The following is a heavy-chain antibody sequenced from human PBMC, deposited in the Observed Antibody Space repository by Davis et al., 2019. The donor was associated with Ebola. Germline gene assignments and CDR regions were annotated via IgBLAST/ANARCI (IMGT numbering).Heavy chain of an antibody. CDR2: ISGYNGNT. D-gene: IGHD1-26*01. Sequence: ASVKVSCKASGYTFTVYGISWMRQAPGQGLEWMGWISGYNGNTKYAQKYQGRVTMSTDTSTRTAYMEVRSLKSDDTAVYYCARDRGATFPFDYWGQGTLVTVSS. CDR3: ARDRGATFPFDY. CDR1: GYTFTVYG. V-gene: IGHV1-18*01. J-gene: IGHJ4*02.